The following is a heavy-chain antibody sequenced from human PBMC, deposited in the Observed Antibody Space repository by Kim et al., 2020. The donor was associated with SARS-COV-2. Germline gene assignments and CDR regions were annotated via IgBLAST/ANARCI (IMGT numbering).Heavy chain of an antibody. J-gene: IGHJ4*02. CDR2: VYSGDRT. CDR1: GFSVTANY. V-gene: IGHV3-66*01. Sequence: GGSLRLSCEPSGFSVTANYMSWVRRAPGKGLECVSVVYSGDRTFYADSVKGRFTSFRDISNNTMYLQMHSLRAEDTAIYYCAIVYGSGSYYFDNWGPGTVVTVSS. CDR3: AIVYGSGSYYFDN. D-gene: IGHD3-10*01.